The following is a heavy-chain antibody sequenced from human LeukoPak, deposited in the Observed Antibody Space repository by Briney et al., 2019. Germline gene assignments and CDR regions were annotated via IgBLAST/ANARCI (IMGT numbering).Heavy chain of an antibody. V-gene: IGHV1-69*13. Sequence: SVKVSCKASGYTFTSYGISWVRQAPGQGLEWMGGIIPIFGTANYAQKFQGRVTITADESTSTAYMELSSLRSEDTAVYYCRILYGGSYYFDYWGQGTLVTVSS. J-gene: IGHJ4*02. D-gene: IGHD4-23*01. CDR1: GYTFTSYG. CDR3: RILYGGSYYFDY. CDR2: IIPIFGTA.